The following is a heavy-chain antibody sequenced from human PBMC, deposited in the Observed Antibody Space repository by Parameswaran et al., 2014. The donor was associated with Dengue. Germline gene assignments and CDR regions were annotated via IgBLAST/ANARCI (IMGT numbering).Heavy chain of an antibody. D-gene: IGHD3-22*01. J-gene: IGHJ3*01. Sequence: VRQMPGKGLEWMGRIDPRDFYTNYSPSFEGHVTISVDNSINTAYLQWSSLKASDTAMYYCARPPNYFDSSGYYYANAFDVWGQGTLVTVSS. V-gene: IGHV5-10-1*01. CDR2: IDPRDFYT. CDR3: ARPPNYFDSSGYYYANAFDV.